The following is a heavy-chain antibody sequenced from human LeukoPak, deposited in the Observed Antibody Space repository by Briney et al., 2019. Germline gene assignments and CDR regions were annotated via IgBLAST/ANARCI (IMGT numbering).Heavy chain of an antibody. CDR2: IYTSGST. Sequence: SHTLSLTCTVSGGSISSGSYYWRWIRQPAGTGLEWIGRIYTSGSTNYNPSLKSRVTISVDTSKNQFSLKLSSVTAADTAVYYCARAYCGGDCSVDYWGQGTLVTVSS. V-gene: IGHV4-61*02. CDR3: ARAYCGGDCSVDY. CDR1: GGSISSGSYY. J-gene: IGHJ4*02. D-gene: IGHD2-21*02.